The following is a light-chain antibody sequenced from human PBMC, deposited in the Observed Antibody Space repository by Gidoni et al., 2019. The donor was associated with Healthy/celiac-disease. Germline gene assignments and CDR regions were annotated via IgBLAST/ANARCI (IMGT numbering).Light chain of an antibody. J-gene: IGKJ2*01. Sequence: EIVLTQSPATLSLSPGERATLSCRASQSVSSYVAWYQQKPGQAPRLLIYDASNRATGIPARFSGSGSGTDFTLTISSLEPEDFAVYYCQQRSNWPYTFGQGTKLEIQ. CDR2: DAS. V-gene: IGKV3-11*01. CDR3: QQRSNWPYT. CDR1: QSVSSY.